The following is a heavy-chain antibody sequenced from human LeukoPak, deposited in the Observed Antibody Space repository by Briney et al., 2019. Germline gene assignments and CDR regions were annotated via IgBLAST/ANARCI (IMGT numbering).Heavy chain of an antibody. CDR1: GDSIRSSNW. D-gene: IGHD4/OR15-4a*01. Sequence: SETLSLTCAVSGDSIRSSNWWSWARQSPGQGLEWIGEIHHSGSTNFNPSLKSRVTISVDTSKNQFSLKVSSVTAADTAVYYCAREDYYFDNWGQGTLVTVSS. CDR3: AREDYYFDN. CDR2: IHHSGST. V-gene: IGHV4-4*02. J-gene: IGHJ4*02.